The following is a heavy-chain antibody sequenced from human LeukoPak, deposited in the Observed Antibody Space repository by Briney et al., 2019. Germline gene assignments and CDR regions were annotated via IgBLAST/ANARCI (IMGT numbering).Heavy chain of an antibody. CDR2: IIPILGIA. J-gene: IGHJ3*02. D-gene: IGHD3-22*01. CDR1: GGTFSSYT. Sequence: GSSVKVSCKASGGTFSSYTISWVRQAPGQGLEWMGRIIPILGIANYAQKFQGRVTITADKSTSTAYMELSSLRSEDTAVYYCAINEGEYDSSGYSAIDIWGQGTMVTVSS. V-gene: IGHV1-69*02. CDR3: AINEGEYDSSGYSAIDI.